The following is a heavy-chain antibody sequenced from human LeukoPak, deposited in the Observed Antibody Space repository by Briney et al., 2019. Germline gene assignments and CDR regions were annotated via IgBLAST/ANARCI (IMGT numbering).Heavy chain of an antibody. V-gene: IGHV1-2*02. CDR3: ARVGDSSGVFDY. CDR1: GYTFTGYY. Sequence: ASVKVSCKASGYTFTGYYMHWVRQAPGQGLEWMGWINPNSGGTNYAQKFQGRVTMTRDTSISTACMELSRLRSDDTAVYYCARVGDSSGVFDYWGQGTLVTVSS. CDR2: INPNSGGT. J-gene: IGHJ4*02. D-gene: IGHD6-19*01.